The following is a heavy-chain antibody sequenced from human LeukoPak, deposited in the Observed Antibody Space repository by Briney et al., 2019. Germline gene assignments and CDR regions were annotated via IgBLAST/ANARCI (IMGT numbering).Heavy chain of an antibody. CDR3: ARAPTEVAAADY. Sequence: GASVKVSCKASGYTFTGYYMHWVRQAPGQGLEWMGWINPNSGGTNYAQKFQGRVTMARDTSISTAYMELSRLRSDDTAVYYCARAPTEVAAADYWGQGTLVTVSS. CDR1: GYTFTGYY. V-gene: IGHV1-2*02. CDR2: INPNSGGT. D-gene: IGHD6-13*01. J-gene: IGHJ4*02.